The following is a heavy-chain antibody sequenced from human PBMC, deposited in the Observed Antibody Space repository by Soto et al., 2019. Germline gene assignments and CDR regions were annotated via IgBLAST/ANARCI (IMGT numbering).Heavy chain of an antibody. CDR1: GYTFTSYG. V-gene: IGHV1-18*01. CDR2: ITPYNDNT. CDR3: AKKGYCSSGSCQVNDAFDI. Sequence: QVPLVQSGAEVKRPGASVKVSCKASGYTFTSYGISWVRQAPGQGLEWMGWITPYNDNTIYAQKFQGRVSVTTDTSTSTAYMERRSLRSDDTAVYYCAKKGYCSSGSCQVNDAFDIWGQGTMVTASS. J-gene: IGHJ3*02. D-gene: IGHD2-15*01.